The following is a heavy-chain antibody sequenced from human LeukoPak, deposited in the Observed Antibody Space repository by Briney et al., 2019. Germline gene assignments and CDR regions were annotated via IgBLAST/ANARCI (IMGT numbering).Heavy chain of an antibody. CDR3: ARSLDAVTSNLDY. CDR2: IYYSGST. CDR1: GGSISSGDYY. J-gene: IGHJ4*02. V-gene: IGHV4-30-4*01. Sequence: SETLSLTCTVSGGSISSGDYYWSWIRQPPGKGLEWIGYIYYSGSTYYNPSLKSRVTISVDTSKNQFSLKLSSVTAADTAVYYCARSLDAVTSNLDYWGQGTLVTVSS. D-gene: IGHD2-21*02.